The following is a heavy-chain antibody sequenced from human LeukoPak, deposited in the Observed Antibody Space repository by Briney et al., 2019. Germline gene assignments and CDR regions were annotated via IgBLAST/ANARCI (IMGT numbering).Heavy chain of an antibody. CDR2: ISWNSGSI. Sequence: GGSLRLSCAASGFTFDDYAMHWVRQARGKGLEGVSGISWNSGSIGYADSVKGRFTISRDNAKNSLYLQMNSLRAEDTALYYCAKGGPYYDILTGYYGFVDYWGQGTLVTVSS. CDR1: GFTFDDYA. D-gene: IGHD3-9*01. V-gene: IGHV3-9*01. J-gene: IGHJ4*02. CDR3: AKGGPYYDILTGYYGFVDY.